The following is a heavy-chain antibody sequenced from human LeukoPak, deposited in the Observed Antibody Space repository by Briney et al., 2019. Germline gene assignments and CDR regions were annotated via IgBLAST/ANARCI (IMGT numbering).Heavy chain of an antibody. Sequence: SEALSLTCTVSGGSISSHYWSWIRQPPGKGLDWIGYIYYSGSTNYNPSLKSRVTISVDTSKNQFSLKLSSVTAADTAIYYCARLDYGYSYVFDYWGQGTLVTVSS. D-gene: IGHD4-17*01. CDR2: IYYSGST. CDR1: GGSISSHY. CDR3: ARLDYGYSYVFDY. V-gene: IGHV4-59*08. J-gene: IGHJ4*02.